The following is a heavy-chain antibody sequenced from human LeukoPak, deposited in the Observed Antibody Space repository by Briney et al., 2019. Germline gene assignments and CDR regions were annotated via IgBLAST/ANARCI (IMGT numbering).Heavy chain of an antibody. J-gene: IGHJ6*04. CDR2: IYHSGST. CDR1: GGSISSSNW. V-gene: IGHV4-4*02. Sequence: SETLSLTCAVSGGSISSSNWWSWVRQPPGKGLEWIGEIYHSGSTNYNPSLKSRVTISVDKSKNQFSLELSSVTAADTAVYYCARDRKGYDILTGYYRRSRYYYYGMDVWGKGTTVTVSS. D-gene: IGHD3-9*01. CDR3: ARDRKGYDILTGYYRRSRYYYYGMDV.